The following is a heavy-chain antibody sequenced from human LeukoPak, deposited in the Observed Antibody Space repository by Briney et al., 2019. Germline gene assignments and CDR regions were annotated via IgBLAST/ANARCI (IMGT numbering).Heavy chain of an antibody. D-gene: IGHD2-15*01. CDR2: IYYTGST. CDR1: GGSFSGYY. CDR3: ARGFRYCSGGSCYPGVNWFDP. V-gene: IGHV4-34*01. Sequence: PSETLSLTCAVYGGSFSGYYWSWIRQPPGKGLEWIGSIYYTGSTYYNPSLKSRVTMSVDTSKNQFSLKLNSVTAADTAVYYCARGFRYCSGGSCYPGVNWFDPWGQGTLATVSS. J-gene: IGHJ5*02.